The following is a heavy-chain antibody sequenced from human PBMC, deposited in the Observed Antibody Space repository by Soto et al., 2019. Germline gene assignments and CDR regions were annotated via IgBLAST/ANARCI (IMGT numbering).Heavy chain of an antibody. Sequence: GESLKISCKCSYYSFTSYWICWVRQMPGKGLEGVWIIYRGDSNTRYNPSFQRQVTISADTSISTAYLQRRLLKASDTAMYYSTRHMVTVGSGWFAGGYWGQGTLVTASS. D-gene: IGHD6-19*01. CDR3: TRHMVTVGSGWFAGGY. V-gene: IGHV5-51*01. J-gene: IGHJ4*02. CDR2: IYRGDSNT. CDR1: YYSFTSYW.